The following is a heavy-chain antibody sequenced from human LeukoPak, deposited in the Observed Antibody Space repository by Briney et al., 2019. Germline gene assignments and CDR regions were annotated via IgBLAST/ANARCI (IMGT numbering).Heavy chain of an antibody. CDR1: GGSFSGYY. Sequence: PSETLSLTCAVYGGSFSGYYWSWIRQPPGKGLEWIGEINHSGSTNYNPSLKSRVTISVDTSKNQFSLKLSSVTAADTAVYYCARAPTYYDILTGGYYYYGMDVWGQGTTVTVSS. J-gene: IGHJ6*02. CDR3: ARAPTYYDILTGGYYYYGMDV. D-gene: IGHD3-9*01. CDR2: INHSGST. V-gene: IGHV4-34*01.